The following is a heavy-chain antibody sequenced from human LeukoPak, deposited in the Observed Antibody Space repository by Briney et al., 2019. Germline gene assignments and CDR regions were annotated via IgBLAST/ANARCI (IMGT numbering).Heavy chain of an antibody. CDR3: ASSNGYSSGWYLPITDY. CDR2: IIPIFGTA. J-gene: IGHJ4*02. V-gene: IGHV1-69*06. D-gene: IGHD6-19*01. CDR1: GGTFSSYT. Sequence: SVKVSCKASGGTFSSYTISWVRQAPGQGLEWMGGIIPIFGTANYAQKFQGRVTITADKSTSTAYMELSSLRSEDTAVYYCASSNGYSSGWYLPITDYWGQGTLVTVSS.